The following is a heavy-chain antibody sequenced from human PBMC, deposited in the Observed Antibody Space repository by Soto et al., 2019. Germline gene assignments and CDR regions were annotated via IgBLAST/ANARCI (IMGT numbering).Heavy chain of an antibody. CDR3: AREGAVTNPLGY. V-gene: IGHV1-18*01. CDR2: ISAYNGHT. Sequence: QVQLVQSGPEVKKPGASVKVSCKASGYTFTNYGFNWVRQAPGQGLEWMGWISAYNGHTKYSQIFQARVIMTTDTSTSTAYMELRSLTSDDTAVYYCAREGAVTNPLGYWGQGILGTVSS. D-gene: IGHD4-17*01. CDR1: GYTFTNYG. J-gene: IGHJ4*02.